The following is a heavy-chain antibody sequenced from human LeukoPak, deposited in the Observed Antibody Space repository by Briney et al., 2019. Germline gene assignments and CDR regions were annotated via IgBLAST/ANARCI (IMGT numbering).Heavy chain of an antibody. CDR2: FYNAVST. D-gene: IGHD6-13*01. V-gene: IGHV3-66*01. CDR1: GFTVINNY. J-gene: IGHJ4*02. Sequence: GGSLRLSCTASGFTVINNYINWVRQAPGKGLEWVSGFYNAVSTYYADSVKGRFFISRDNSKNTLYLQMNSLRAEDTAVYYCARAAAGQPFDYWGQGTLVSVSS. CDR3: ARAAAGQPFDY.